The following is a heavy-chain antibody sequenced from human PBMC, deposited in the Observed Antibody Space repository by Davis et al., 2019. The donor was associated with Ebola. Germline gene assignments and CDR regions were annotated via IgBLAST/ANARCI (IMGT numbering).Heavy chain of an antibody. Sequence: PGGSLRLSCAASGFTFDDYAMHWVRQAPGKGLEWVSLISGDGGSTYYADSVKGRFTISRDNSKNTLYLQMNSLRAGDTAVYYCARESTVTTSRGYWYFDLWGRGTLVTVSS. D-gene: IGHD4-17*01. J-gene: IGHJ2*01. V-gene: IGHV3-43*02. CDR3: ARESTVTTSRGYWYFDL. CDR2: ISGDGGST. CDR1: GFTFDDYA.